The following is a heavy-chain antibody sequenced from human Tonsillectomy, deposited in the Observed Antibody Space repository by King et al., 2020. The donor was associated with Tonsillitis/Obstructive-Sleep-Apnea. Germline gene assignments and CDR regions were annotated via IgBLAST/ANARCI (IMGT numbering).Heavy chain of an antibody. CDR1: GYSFTNYW. D-gene: IGHD4-17*01. CDR3: ARGSGDPPGYYYYMDV. CDR2: IYPGDSDT. J-gene: IGHJ6*03. Sequence: QLVQSGAEVKKPGESLKISCKGSGYSFTNYWIGWVRQMPGKGLEWMGIIYPGDSDTRYSPSFQGQVTISANKSIRTAYLQWGSLKASDTAMYYCARGSGDPPGYYYYMDVWGKGTTVTVSS. V-gene: IGHV5-51*01.